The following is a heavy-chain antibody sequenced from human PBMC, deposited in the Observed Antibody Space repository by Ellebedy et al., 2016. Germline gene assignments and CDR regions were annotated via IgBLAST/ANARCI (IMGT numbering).Heavy chain of an antibody. V-gene: IGHV1-8*01. CDR3: ARTPRTYYYVMDV. CDR2: MNPNSDNT. J-gene: IGHJ6*02. CDR1: GYSFTSYD. Sequence: ASVKVSCKASGYSFTSYDINWVRQATGQGLEWMGWMNPNSDNTGYAHKFQGRVTMTRNTSIITAYMELSSLTSEDTAVYYCARTPRTYYYVMDVWGQGTTVSVSS.